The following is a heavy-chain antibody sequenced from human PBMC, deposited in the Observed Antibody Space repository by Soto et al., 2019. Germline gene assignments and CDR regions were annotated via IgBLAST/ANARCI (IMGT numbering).Heavy chain of an antibody. V-gene: IGHV3-9*01. Sequence: PGGSLRLSCAASGFTFADYAMHWVRQAPGKGLEWVSGISWNSGSIGYADSVKGRFTISRDNAKNSLYVQMNSLRADDTAEYYCAKHSGYDHYYDMDVWGQGTTVTVSS. CDR3: AKHSGYDHYYDMDV. CDR2: ISWNSGSI. J-gene: IGHJ6*02. D-gene: IGHD5-12*01. CDR1: GFTFADYA.